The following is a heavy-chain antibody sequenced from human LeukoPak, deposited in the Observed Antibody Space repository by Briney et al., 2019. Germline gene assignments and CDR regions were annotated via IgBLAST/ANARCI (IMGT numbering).Heavy chain of an antibody. CDR2: IYASGST. CDR1: GGSISSGTYY. CDR3: ARIDGSNYAYYFDN. V-gene: IGHV4-61*02. D-gene: IGHD4-11*01. Sequence: SETLSLTCTVSGGSISSGTYYWSWIRQPAGKGLEWIGRIYASGSTNYSPSLKSRVTISGDTSKNQFSRKLSSVTAADTAVYYCARIDGSNYAYYFDNWGQGTLVTVSS. J-gene: IGHJ4*02.